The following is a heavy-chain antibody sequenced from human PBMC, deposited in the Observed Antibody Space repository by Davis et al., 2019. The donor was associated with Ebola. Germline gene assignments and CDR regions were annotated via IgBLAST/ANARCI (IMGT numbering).Heavy chain of an antibody. CDR2: IYPGDSDT. J-gene: IGHJ4*02. D-gene: IGHD5-18*01. CDR3: ARARGDTPLWPAAFDF. CDR1: GYNFNNYW. V-gene: IGHV5-51*01. Sequence: GESLKISCTGSGYNFNNYWIGWVRQMPGKGLEWLGTIYPGDSDTTYSPSFQGPVSISADKSIATVYFHLSGLKASDSAMYDGARARGDTPLWPAAFDFWGQGTMVTGSS.